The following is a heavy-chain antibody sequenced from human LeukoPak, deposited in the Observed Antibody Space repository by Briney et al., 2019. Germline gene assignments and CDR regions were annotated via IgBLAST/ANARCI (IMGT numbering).Heavy chain of an antibody. J-gene: IGHJ4*02. V-gene: IGHV3-21*01. D-gene: IGHD3-10*01. CDR2: ISSSSSYI. CDR3: ARGPMVRTNLFDY. Sequence: GGSLRLSCAASGFTFSSYSMNWVRQAPGKGLEWVSSISSSSSYIYYADSVKGRFTISRHNAKNSLYLQMNSQRAEDTAVYYCARGPMVRTNLFDYWGQGTLVTVSS. CDR1: GFTFSSYS.